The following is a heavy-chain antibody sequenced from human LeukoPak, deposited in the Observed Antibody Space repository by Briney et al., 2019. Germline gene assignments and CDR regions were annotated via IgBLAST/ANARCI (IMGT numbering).Heavy chain of an antibody. V-gene: IGHV3-30*02. CDR2: IRYDGSNE. Sequence: GGSLRLSCAASGFTFSYGMHWVRQAPGKGLEWVAFIRYDGSNEYYADSVKGRFTISRDNSKNTLYLQMNSLRPEDTAIYYCAKDLTTVTSQGDYWGQGTLVTVSS. CDR1: GFTFSYG. D-gene: IGHD4-17*01. J-gene: IGHJ4*02. CDR3: AKDLTTVTSQGDY.